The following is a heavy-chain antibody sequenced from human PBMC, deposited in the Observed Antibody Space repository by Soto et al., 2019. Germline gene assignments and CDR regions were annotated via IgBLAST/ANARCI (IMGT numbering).Heavy chain of an antibody. CDR2: IIPIFGTA. V-gene: IGHV1-69*01. CDR1: GGTFSSYA. Sequence: QVQLVQSGAEVKKPGSSVKVSCKASGGTFSSYAISWVRQAPGQGLEWMGGIIPIFGTANYAQKFQGRVTITADESTSTDYMELSSLRSEDTAVYYCARAGSSPSPESWFDHWGQGTLVTVSS. CDR3: ARAGSSPSPESWFDH. J-gene: IGHJ5*02. D-gene: IGHD6-6*01.